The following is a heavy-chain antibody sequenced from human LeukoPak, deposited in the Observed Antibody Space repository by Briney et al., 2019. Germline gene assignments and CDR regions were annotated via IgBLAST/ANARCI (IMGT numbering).Heavy chain of an antibody. CDR3: ASRSGYRIDF. CDR1: GFTFSTYN. CDR2: ISGGSGTI. Sequence: GGSLRLSCAASGFTFSTYNMNWVRQAPGKGLEWVSYISGGSGTIYYADSVKGRFTISRDNAKNSLYLQMNSLRVEDTAVYYCASRSGYRIDFWGQGTLVTISS. V-gene: IGHV3-48*04. D-gene: IGHD3-3*01. J-gene: IGHJ4*02.